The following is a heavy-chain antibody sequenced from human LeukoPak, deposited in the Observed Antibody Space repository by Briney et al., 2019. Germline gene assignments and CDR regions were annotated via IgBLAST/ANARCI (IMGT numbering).Heavy chain of an antibody. CDR2: IIPIFGTA. CDR3: ARDGDYGDYDPNFDY. J-gene: IGHJ4*02. D-gene: IGHD4-17*01. CDR1: GGTFSSYA. V-gene: IGHV1-69*01. Sequence: GASVKVSCKASGGTFSSYAISWVRQAPGQGLEWMGGIIPIFGTANYAQKFQGRVTITADEFTSTAYMELSRLRSDDTAVYYCARDGDYGDYDPNFDYWGQGTLVTVSS.